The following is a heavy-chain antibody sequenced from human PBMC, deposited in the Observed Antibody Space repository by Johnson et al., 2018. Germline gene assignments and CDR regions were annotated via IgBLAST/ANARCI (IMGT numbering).Heavy chain of an antibody. CDR3: ARPRSWGIQLYYYYYGIDV. D-gene: IGHD5-18*01. J-gene: IGHJ6*02. Sequence: VQLVESGGALVQPGRSMRLSCTASGFTFGDYALSWFRQAPGKGLAWVGFIRSKTYGGTTEYAASVKGSISITRDDSKSIAYLQMKSLRAEDTAVYFCARPRSWGIQLYYYYYGIDVWGQGTTVTVSS. CDR1: GFTFGDYA. CDR2: IRSKTYGGTT. V-gene: IGHV3-49*03.